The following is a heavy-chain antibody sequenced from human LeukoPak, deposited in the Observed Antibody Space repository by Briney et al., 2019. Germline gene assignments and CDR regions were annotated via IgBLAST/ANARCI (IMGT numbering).Heavy chain of an antibody. V-gene: IGHV1-2*02. CDR2: INPNSGGT. CDR3: ARGTSSSFDSPFDY. J-gene: IGHJ4*02. Sequence: GASVKVSCKASGGTFSSYAISWVRQAPGQGLEWMGWINPNSGGTNYAQKFQGRVTMTRDMSTSTVYMELSSLRSEDTAVYYCARGTSSSFDSPFDYWGQGTLVTVSS. D-gene: IGHD6-6*01. CDR1: GGTFSSYA.